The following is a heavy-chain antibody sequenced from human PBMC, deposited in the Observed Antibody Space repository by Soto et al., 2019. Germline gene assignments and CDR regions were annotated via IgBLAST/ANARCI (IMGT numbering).Heavy chain of an antibody. CDR1: GGSISSYY. CDR2: IYYDGNT. D-gene: IGHD6-6*01. J-gene: IGHJ4*02. CDR3: ARSSIAPRLFMYPFDY. V-gene: IGHV4-59*04. Sequence: PSETLSLTCTVSGGSISSYYWSWIRQPPGKGLECIGNIYYDGNTYYNPSLKSRVTISVDTSKNQFSLKLSSVTAADTAVYYCARSSIAPRLFMYPFDYWGQGTLVTVSS.